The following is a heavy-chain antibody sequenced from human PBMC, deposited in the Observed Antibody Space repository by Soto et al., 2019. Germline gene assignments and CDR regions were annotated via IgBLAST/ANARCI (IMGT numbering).Heavy chain of an antibody. CDR1: GGSISSSSYY. CDR3: ARREYSSSWYSGYYGMDV. Sequence: QLQLQESGPGLVKPSETLSLTCTVSGGSISSSSYYWGWIRQPPGKGLEWIGSIYYSGSTYYNPSLKSRVTISVDTSKNQFSMQLSSVTAADTAVYYCARREYSSSWYSGYYGMDVWGQGTTVTVSS. J-gene: IGHJ6*02. CDR2: IYYSGST. V-gene: IGHV4-39*01. D-gene: IGHD6-13*01.